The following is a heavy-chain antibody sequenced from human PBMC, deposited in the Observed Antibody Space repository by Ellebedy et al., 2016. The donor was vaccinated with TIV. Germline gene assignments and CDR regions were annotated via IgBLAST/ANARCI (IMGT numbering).Heavy chain of an antibody. Sequence: SVKVSXXASGGTFSSYAISWVRQAPGQGLEWMGGIIPIFGTANYAQKFQGRVTITADKSTSTAYMELSSLRSEDTAVYYCASRWYYASADDGMDVWGQGTTVTVSS. J-gene: IGHJ6*02. CDR1: GGTFSSYA. V-gene: IGHV1-69*06. CDR2: IIPIFGTA. D-gene: IGHD3-10*01. CDR3: ASRWYYASADDGMDV.